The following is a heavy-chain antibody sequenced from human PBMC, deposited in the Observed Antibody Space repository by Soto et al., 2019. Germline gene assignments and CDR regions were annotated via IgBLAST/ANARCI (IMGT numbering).Heavy chain of an antibody. CDR2: ISGSGGST. CDR1: GFTFSSYA. Sequence: EVQLLESGGGLVQPGGSLRLSCAASGFTFSSYAMSWVRQAPGKGLDLVSAISGSGGSTSYADSVKGRFTISRDNSKNTLYLQMTSLRAEDTSVYYCAKGSYDFWTVSPFVYWCQGTQVTLSS. V-gene: IGHV3-23*01. J-gene: IGHJ4*02. D-gene: IGHD3-3*01. CDR3: AKGSYDFWTVSPFVY.